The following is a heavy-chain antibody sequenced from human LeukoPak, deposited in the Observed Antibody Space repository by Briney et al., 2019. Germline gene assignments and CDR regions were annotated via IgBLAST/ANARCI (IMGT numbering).Heavy chain of an antibody. J-gene: IGHJ4*02. Sequence: GGSLRLSCAASGFTFSSYSMNWVRQAPGKGLEWVSYITSSSSKTIYYADSVKGRFTISRDNAKNSLYLQMNSLRAEDTAVYYCASRGGTKENWGQGTLVTVSS. CDR1: GFTFSSYS. CDR3: ASRGGTKEN. CDR2: ITSSSSKTI. D-gene: IGHD2-8*01. V-gene: IGHV3-21*05.